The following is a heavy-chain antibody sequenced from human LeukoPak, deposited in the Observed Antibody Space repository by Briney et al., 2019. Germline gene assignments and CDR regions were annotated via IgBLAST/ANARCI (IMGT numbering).Heavy chain of an antibody. V-gene: IGHV4-59*01. J-gene: IGHJ1*01. Sequence: SETLSLTCTVSGGSISSYYWSWIRQPPGKGLEWIGYIYYSGSTNYSPSLKSRVTISVDTSKNQFSLKLSSVTAADTAVYYCARGSLSSGWYYFQHWGQGTLVTVSS. CDR3: ARGSLSSGWYYFQH. CDR2: IYYSGST. CDR1: GGSISSYY. D-gene: IGHD6-19*01.